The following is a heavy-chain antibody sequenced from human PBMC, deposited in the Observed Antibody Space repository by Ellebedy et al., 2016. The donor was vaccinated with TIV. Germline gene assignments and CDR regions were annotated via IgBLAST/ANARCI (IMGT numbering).Heavy chain of an antibody. CDR3: ARSVAVADY. CDR1: GFTFADYA. V-gene: IGHV3-9*01. D-gene: IGHD6-19*01. Sequence: GGSLRLXXAASGFTFADYAMHWVRQAPGKGLEWVSGISWNSGSIGYADSVKGRFTISRDNAKNSLYLQMNSLRAEDTAVYYCARSVAVADYWGQGTLVTVSS. J-gene: IGHJ4*02. CDR2: ISWNSGSI.